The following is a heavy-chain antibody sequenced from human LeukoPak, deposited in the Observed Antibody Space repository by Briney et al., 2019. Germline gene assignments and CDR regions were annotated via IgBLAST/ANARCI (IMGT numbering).Heavy chain of an antibody. CDR3: AKVLVGTTCFEY. D-gene: IGHD1-7*01. CDR1: GFSFSSYA. J-gene: IGHJ4*02. V-gene: IGHV3-23*01. CDR2: ISGSGGST. Sequence: GGSLRLSCAPSGFSFSSYAMSWVRQAPGKGLEWVSAISGSGGSTYYADSVKGRFTMSRDNSKNTLYLQMNSLRAEDTAVYYCAKVLVGTTCFEYWGQGTLVTVSS.